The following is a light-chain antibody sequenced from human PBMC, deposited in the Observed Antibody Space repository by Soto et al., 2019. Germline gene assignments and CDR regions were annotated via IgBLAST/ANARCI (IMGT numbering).Light chain of an antibody. CDR2: EVS. CDR3: SSYTSSSTGV. J-gene: IGLJ2*01. V-gene: IGLV2-14*01. Sequence: QSAMTQPACVSGSPGQSITISCTGTSSDVGSYNYVSWYQQHPGKAPKLMIYEVSNRPSGVSNRFSGSKSGNTASLTISGLQAEDEADYYCSSYTSSSTGVFGGGTKLTVL. CDR1: SSDVGSYNY.